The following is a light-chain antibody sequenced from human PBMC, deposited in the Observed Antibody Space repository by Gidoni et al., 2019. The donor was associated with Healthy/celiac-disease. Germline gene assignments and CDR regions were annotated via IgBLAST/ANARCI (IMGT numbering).Light chain of an antibody. CDR3: QQSYSTPLT. J-gene: IGKJ4*01. CDR2: AAS. V-gene: IGKV1-39*01. CDR1: QSIISY. Sequence: DIQMTQSPSSLSASVGDRVTITCLASQSIISYLNWYQQKPGKAPKLLIYAASSLQSGVPSRFSGSGSGTDFTLTISSLQPEDFATYYCQQSYSTPLTFGGGTKVEIK.